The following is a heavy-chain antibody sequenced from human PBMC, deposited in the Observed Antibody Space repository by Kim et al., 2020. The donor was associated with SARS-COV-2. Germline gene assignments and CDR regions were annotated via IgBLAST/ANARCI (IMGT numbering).Heavy chain of an antibody. CDR3: ARAQGPLDRWFDP. J-gene: IGHJ5*02. D-gene: IGHD2-2*03. Sequence: NYAHKFQGRVTITADESTSTAYMELSSLRSEDTAVYYCARAQGPLDRWFDPWGQGTLVTVSS. V-gene: IGHV1-69*01.